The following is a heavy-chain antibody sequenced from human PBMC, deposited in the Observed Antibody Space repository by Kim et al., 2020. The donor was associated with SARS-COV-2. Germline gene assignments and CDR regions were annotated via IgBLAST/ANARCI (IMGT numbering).Heavy chain of an antibody. V-gene: IGHV1-69*13. CDR1: GGTFSSYA. J-gene: IGHJ6*02. D-gene: IGHD3-10*01. Sequence: SVKVSCKASGGTFSSYAISWVRQAPGQGLEWMGGIIPIFGTANYAQKFQGRVTITADESTSTAYMELSSLRSEDTAVYYCARPRLPYYYGSGSYPLNYYYYGMDVWGQGTTVTVSS. CDR3: ARPRLPYYYGSGSYPLNYYYYGMDV. CDR2: IIPIFGTA.